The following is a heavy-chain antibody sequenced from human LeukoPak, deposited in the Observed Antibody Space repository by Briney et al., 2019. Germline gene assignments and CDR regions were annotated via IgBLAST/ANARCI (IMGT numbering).Heavy chain of an antibody. Sequence: SVKVSCKASGGTFSSYAISWVRQAPGQGLEWMGGIIPIFGTANYAQKFQGRVTITTDESTSTAYMELSSLRSEDTAVYYCARAISRGPDAFDIWGQGTMVSVSS. V-gene: IGHV1-69*05. CDR2: IIPIFGTA. J-gene: IGHJ3*02. CDR1: GGTFSSYA. D-gene: IGHD2-2*01. CDR3: ARAISRGPDAFDI.